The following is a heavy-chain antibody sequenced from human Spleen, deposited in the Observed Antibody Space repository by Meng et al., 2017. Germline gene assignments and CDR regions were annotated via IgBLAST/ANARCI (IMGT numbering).Heavy chain of an antibody. V-gene: IGHV4-59*01. CDR3: ARGPTTMAHDFDY. J-gene: IGHJ4*02. D-gene: IGHD4-11*01. CDR2: IYYSGST. CDR1: GGSISSYY. Sequence: LRLSCTVSGGSISSYYWSWIRQPPGKGLEWIGYIYYSGSTNYNPSLKSRVTISVDTSKNQFSLKLSSVTAADTAVYYCARGPTTMAHDFDYWGQGTLVTVSS.